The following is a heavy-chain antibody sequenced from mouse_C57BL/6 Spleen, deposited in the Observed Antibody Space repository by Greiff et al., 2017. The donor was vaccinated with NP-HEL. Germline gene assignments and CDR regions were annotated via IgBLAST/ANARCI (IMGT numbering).Heavy chain of an antibody. Sequence: EVMLVESGGDLVKPGGSLKLSCAASGFTFSSYGMSWVRQTPDKRLEWVATISSGGSYTYYPDSVKGRFTISRDNAKNTLYLQMSSLKSEDTAMYYGARQEGSDYDGAWLAYWGQGTLVTVSA. CDR3: ARQEGSDYDGAWLAY. CDR1: GFTFSSYG. J-gene: IGHJ3*01. CDR2: ISSGGSYT. V-gene: IGHV5-6*01. D-gene: IGHD2-4*01.